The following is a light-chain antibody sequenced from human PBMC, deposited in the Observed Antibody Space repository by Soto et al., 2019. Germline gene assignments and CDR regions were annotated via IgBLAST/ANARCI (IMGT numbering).Light chain of an antibody. J-gene: IGLJ1*01. CDR2: DVT. CDR1: SSDVGGYNY. V-gene: IGLV2-8*01. CDR3: SSYAGTHIV. Sequence: QSALTQPPSASGSPGQSVTISCTGTSSDVGGYNYVSWYQQHTGKAPKLMIYDVTKRPSGVPDRFSGSKSGNTASLTVSGLLAEDEADYFCSSYAGTHIVFGTGSKGTV.